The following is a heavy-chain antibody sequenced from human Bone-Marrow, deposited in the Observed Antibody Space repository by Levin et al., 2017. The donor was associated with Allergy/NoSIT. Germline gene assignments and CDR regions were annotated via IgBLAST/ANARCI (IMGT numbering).Heavy chain of an antibody. J-gene: IGHJ4*02. CDR2: ISGNGDST. D-gene: IGHD2-15*01. Sequence: GESLKISCAASGFIFKTYAMSWVRQAPGKALEWVSGISGNGDSTFYADSVKGRFTVSRDNAKDTLYLQMSNLRAEDTAIYYCAKDRVVVVALFDYWGPGSLVTVSS. CDR1: GFIFKTYA. V-gene: IGHV3-23*01. CDR3: AKDRVVVVALFDY.